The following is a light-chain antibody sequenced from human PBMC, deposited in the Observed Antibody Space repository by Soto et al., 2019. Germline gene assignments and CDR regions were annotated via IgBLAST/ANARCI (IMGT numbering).Light chain of an antibody. V-gene: IGKV3-20*01. J-gene: IGKJ1*01. CDR2: GAS. Sequence: EIVLTQSPGTLSLSPGERATLSCRASQTVEKNHLTWYQQKRGQAPRLLIYGASNRATGIPDRFSGTGSGTDFTLTISRLEPEDFAVYYCQQSARSPLTFGQGTKVEIK. CDR1: QTVEKNH. CDR3: QQSARSPLT.